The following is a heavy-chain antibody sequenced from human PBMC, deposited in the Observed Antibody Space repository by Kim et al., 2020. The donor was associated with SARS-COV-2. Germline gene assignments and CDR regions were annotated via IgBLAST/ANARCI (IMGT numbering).Heavy chain of an antibody. CDR1: GGSFSGYY. V-gene: IGHV4-34*01. J-gene: IGHJ4*02. D-gene: IGHD3-16*02. Sequence: SETLSLTCAVYGGSFSGYYWSWIRQPPGKGLEWIGEINHSGSTNYNPSLKSRVTISVDTSKNQFSLKLSSVTAADTAVYYCARGEAYYYDYDWGSYRYFDYWGQGTLVTVSS. CDR3: ARGEAYYYDYDWGSYRYFDY. CDR2: INHSGST.